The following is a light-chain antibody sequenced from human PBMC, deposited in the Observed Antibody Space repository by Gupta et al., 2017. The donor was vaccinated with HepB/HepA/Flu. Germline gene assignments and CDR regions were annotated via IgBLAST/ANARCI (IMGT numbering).Light chain of an antibody. CDR3: QQDNSSPLT. CDR1: QGIKNY. Sequence: DIQMTQSPSSLSASVGDRVTITCRATQGIKNYLAWYQQKPGKVPKLLIYAASTLRSGVPSRFSGSGYGTDFTLTISSLQPEDVATYYCQQDNSSPLTFGRGTKVEIK. V-gene: IGKV1-27*01. CDR2: AAS. J-gene: IGKJ4*01.